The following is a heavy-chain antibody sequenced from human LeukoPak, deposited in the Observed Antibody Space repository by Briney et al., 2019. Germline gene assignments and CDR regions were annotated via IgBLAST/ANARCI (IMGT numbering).Heavy chain of an antibody. CDR1: GFTFSSYA. CDR3: AKPRREYSSSSSWFDP. J-gene: IGHJ5*02. V-gene: IGHV3-23*01. CDR2: ISGSGGST. D-gene: IGHD6-6*01. Sequence: PGGPLRLSCAASGFTFSSYAMSWVRQAPGKGREWVSAISGSGGSTYYADSVKGRFTISRDNSKNTLYLQMNSLRAEDTAVYYCAKPRREYSSSSSWFDPWGQGTLVTVSS.